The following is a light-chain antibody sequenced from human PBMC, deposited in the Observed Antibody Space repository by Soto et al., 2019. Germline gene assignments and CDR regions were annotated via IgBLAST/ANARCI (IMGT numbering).Light chain of an antibody. V-gene: IGKV3-20*01. J-gene: IGKJ4*02. CDR2: GAS. CDR3: QQHGRSQT. CDR1: QSVSSTF. Sequence: EIVLTQSPGTLSLSPGEKATLSCRASQSVSSTFLALYQQKPGQAPRLLIYGASSRATGIPDRFSGSGSGTDFTLTISRLEPEDFAVYYCQQHGRSQTFGGGTKVDIK.